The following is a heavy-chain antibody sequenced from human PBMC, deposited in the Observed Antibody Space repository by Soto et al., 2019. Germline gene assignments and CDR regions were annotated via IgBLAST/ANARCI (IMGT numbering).Heavy chain of an antibody. Sequence: EVQLVESGGGLVQPGRSLRLSCAASGFTFDDYAMHWVRQAAGKGLEWVSGISWTSGSIGYADSVKGRFTISRDNAKNSLYQQMNSLRAEDTALYYCAKDCSGGSCYLSDLDYWGQGTLVTVSS. J-gene: IGHJ4*02. CDR3: AKDCSGGSCYLSDLDY. CDR1: GFTFDDYA. D-gene: IGHD2-15*01. CDR2: ISWTSGSI. V-gene: IGHV3-9*01.